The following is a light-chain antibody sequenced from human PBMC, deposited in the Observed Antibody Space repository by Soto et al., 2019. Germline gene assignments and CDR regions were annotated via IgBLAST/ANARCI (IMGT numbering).Light chain of an antibody. CDR3: QTWGSGIVV. J-gene: IGLJ2*01. CDR1: SGHSNYA. CDR2: LNSDGSH. Sequence: QLVLTQSPSVSASLGASVKLTCTLSSGHSNYAIAWHQQQSEKGPRYLMKLNSDGSHSKGDGIPDRFSGSSSGAERYLTISSLQSEDEADYYCQTWGSGIVVFGGGTQLTVL. V-gene: IGLV4-69*01.